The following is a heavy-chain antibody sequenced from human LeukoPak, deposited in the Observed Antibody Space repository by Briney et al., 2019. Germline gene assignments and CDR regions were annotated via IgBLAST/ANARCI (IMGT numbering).Heavy chain of an antibody. Sequence: SETLSLTCTVSGGSISSYYWSWIRQPAGKGLEWIGRIYTSGSTNYNPSLKSRVTMSVDTSKNQFSLKLSSVTAADTAVYYCARDGEYCGGDCYPNWFDPWGQGTLVTVSS. V-gene: IGHV4-4*07. D-gene: IGHD2-21*02. CDR3: ARDGEYCGGDCYPNWFDP. J-gene: IGHJ5*02. CDR1: GGSISSYY. CDR2: IYTSGST.